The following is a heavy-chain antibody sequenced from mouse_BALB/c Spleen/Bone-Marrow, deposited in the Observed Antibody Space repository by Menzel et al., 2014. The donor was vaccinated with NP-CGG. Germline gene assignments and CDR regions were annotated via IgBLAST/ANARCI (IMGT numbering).Heavy chain of an antibody. J-gene: IGHJ4*01. Sequence: QVQLKQSGAELVKPGASVKLSCKASGYTFTSYYMYWVKQRPGQGLEWIGEINPSNGGTNFNEKFKSRATLTVDKSSSTAYMQLSNLTSEDSAVYYCTRLPHWGQGTSVTVSS. CDR2: INPSNGGT. CDR1: GYTFTSYY. CDR3: TRLPH. D-gene: IGHD5-1*01. V-gene: IGHV1S81*02.